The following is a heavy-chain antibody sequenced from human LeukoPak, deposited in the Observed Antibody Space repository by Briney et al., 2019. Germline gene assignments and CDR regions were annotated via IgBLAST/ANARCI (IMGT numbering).Heavy chain of an antibody. CDR2: MSPNSGVT. Sequence: GASVKVSCKASGYIFTDYYMHWVRQAPGQGLEWMGWMSPNSGVTNYAQKFQVRVTMTGDTSISTAYMELSRLRSDDTAVYYCARDLRLAVSGTSGFDIWGQGTVVTVSS. CDR3: ARDLRLAVSGTSGFDI. J-gene: IGHJ3*02. D-gene: IGHD6-19*01. V-gene: IGHV1-2*02. CDR1: GYIFTDYY.